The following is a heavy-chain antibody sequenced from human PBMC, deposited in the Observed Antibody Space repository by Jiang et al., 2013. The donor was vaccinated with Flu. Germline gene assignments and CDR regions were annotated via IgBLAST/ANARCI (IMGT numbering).Heavy chain of an antibody. D-gene: IGHD5-18*01. CDR1: GFSLTTTGMC. V-gene: IGHV2-70*01. J-gene: IGHJ3*02. CDR2: IDWDDDK. CDR3: ARIFRGYNYGYDAFDI. Sequence: KPTQTLTLTCTVSGFSLTTTGMCVGWIRQPPGKALEWLALIDWDDDKYYITSLRTRLTISKDTSKNXVVLTMTNMDPVDAATYYCARIFRGYNYGYDAFDIWGRGTMVTVSS.